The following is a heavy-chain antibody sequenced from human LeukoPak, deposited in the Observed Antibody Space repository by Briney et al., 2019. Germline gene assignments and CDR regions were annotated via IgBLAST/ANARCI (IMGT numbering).Heavy chain of an antibody. CDR2: ISSSSSYI. Sequence: GGSLRLSCAASGFTFSSYSMNCVRQAPGEGLEWVSSISSSSSYIYYADSVKGRFTISRDNAKNSLYLQMNSLRAEDTAVYYCAGGSYWGDDAFDIWGQGTMVTVSS. CDR3: AGGSYWGDDAFDI. V-gene: IGHV3-21*01. J-gene: IGHJ3*02. CDR1: GFTFSSYS. D-gene: IGHD1-26*01.